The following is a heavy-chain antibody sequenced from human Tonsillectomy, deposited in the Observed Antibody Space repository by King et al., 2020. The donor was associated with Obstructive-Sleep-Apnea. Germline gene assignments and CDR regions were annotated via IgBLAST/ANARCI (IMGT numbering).Heavy chain of an antibody. V-gene: IGHV3-7*03. CDR3: ARAAPSWTDFDY. CDR2: IRQDGTEK. Sequence: VQLVESGGGLVQPGGSLRLSCAASGFTFSSYWMSWVRQAPGKGLEWVANIRQDGTEKYYVDSVKGRFTISRDNAKSSLYLQMNSLIAEDTAVYYCARAAPSWTDFDYWGQGTLVTVSS. CDR1: GFTFSSYW. D-gene: IGHD3/OR15-3a*01. J-gene: IGHJ4*02.